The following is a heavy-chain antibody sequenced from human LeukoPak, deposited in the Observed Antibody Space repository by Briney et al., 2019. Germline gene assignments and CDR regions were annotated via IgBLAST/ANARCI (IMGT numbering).Heavy chain of an antibody. J-gene: IGHJ4*02. V-gene: IGHV3-48*02. CDR3: ARSSYCSGGSCYSGDFFDY. D-gene: IGHD2-15*01. Sequence: GGSLRLSCEASGFTFSSYSMNWVRQAPGKGLEWISYISSSSTTIYYADSVKGRFTISRDNAKNSLYLQMNSLRDEDTAVYYCARSSYCSGGSCYSGDFFDYWGQGTLVTVSS. CDR2: ISSSSTTI. CDR1: GFTFSSYS.